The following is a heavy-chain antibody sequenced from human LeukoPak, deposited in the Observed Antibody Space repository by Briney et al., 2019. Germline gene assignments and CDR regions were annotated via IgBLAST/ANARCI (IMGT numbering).Heavy chain of an antibody. CDR1: GYTFTSYW. CDR2: IYPGDSDT. Sequence: ASVKVSCKASGYTFTSYWIGWVRQMPGKGLEWMGIIYPGDSDTRYSPSFQGQVTISVDKSISTAYLQWSSLKASDTAMYYCARHVGRGEYWFDPWGQGTLVTVSS. J-gene: IGHJ5*02. V-gene: IGHV5-51*01. D-gene: IGHD7-27*01. CDR3: ARHVGRGEYWFDP.